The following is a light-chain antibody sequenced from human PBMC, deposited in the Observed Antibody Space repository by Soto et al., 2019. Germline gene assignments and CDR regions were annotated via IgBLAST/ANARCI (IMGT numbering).Light chain of an antibody. J-gene: IGKJ4*01. V-gene: IGKV3-15*01. Sequence: ETVMTQSPVTLSVSPGDTATLSCRASQSAGRKLAWYQQKPGQAPRLLIYGASTRASGVPARISGFGSGTEFTLTISSLQYEDVAVYYCQQYNDWPPLTFGGGTRVEIK. CDR2: GAS. CDR3: QQYNDWPPLT. CDR1: QSAGRK.